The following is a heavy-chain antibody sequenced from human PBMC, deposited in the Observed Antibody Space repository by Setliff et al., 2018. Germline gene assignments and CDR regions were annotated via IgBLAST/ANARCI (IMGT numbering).Heavy chain of an antibody. CDR3: ARDFPPLYSSSFSDAFDI. V-gene: IGHV1-18*01. Sequence: ASVKVSCKASGYTFTSYGISWVRQAPGQGLEWMGWISAYNGNTNYAQKLQGRVTMTTDTSTSTAYMELRSLRSDDTAVYYCARDFPPLYSSSFSDAFDIWVQGTMVTVSS. J-gene: IGHJ3*02. CDR1: GYTFTSYG. D-gene: IGHD6-6*01. CDR2: ISAYNGNT.